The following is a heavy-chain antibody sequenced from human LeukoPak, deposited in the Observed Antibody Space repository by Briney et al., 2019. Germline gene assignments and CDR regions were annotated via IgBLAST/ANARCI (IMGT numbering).Heavy chain of an antibody. Sequence: GGSLRLSCAASGFTFSSYGMSWVRQAPGKGLVWVSRIKSDGSNTNYADSVKGRFTISRDNAKNTLHLQMNSLRAEDTAVYYCARGGYYGSGRYYFDSWGQGTLVTVSS. J-gene: IGHJ4*02. CDR2: IKSDGSNT. D-gene: IGHD3-3*01. CDR3: ARGGYYGSGRYYFDS. V-gene: IGHV3-74*01. CDR1: GFTFSSYG.